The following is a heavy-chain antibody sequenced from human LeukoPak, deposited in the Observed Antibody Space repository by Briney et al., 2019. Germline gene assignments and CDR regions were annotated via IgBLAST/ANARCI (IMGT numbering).Heavy chain of an antibody. D-gene: IGHD1-26*01. Sequence: GGSLRLSCAATGFTFSNYWRRWFRQPRGKGLEWVANIKYDGRERQYVDSVKGRFTISRDNAKNALFLQMNSLRAEDTAVYYCARSLNSGPEDFWGQGTLVTVSS. CDR2: IKYDGRER. CDR1: GFTFSNYW. J-gene: IGHJ4*02. V-gene: IGHV3-7*01. CDR3: ARSLNSGPEDF.